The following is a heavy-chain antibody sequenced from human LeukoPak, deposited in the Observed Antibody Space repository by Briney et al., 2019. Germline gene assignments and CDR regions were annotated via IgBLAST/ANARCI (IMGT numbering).Heavy chain of an antibody. CDR2: ISYDGSNK. CDR3: ARGPSGYHNT. CDR1: GFTFTSYA. Sequence: GRSLRLSCAASGFTFTSYAIHWVRQAPGKGLEWVAVISYDGSNKYYADSVKGRFTISRDNAKNSLYLQMNSLRAEDTAVYYCARGPSGYHNTGGQGTLVTVSS. V-gene: IGHV3-30*04. J-gene: IGHJ4*02. D-gene: IGHD5-12*01.